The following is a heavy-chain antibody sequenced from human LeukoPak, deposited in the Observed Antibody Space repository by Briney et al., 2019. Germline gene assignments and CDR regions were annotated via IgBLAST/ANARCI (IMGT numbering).Heavy chain of an antibody. D-gene: IGHD6-13*01. J-gene: IGHJ4*02. CDR3: ARGGIAEVGQLGF. V-gene: IGHV3-23*01. Sequence: PGGSLRLSCAASGFTFSSYAMTWVRQAPGKGRERVSSITFSGGATYYADSVKGRFTISRDNSKSTLYLQMSSLRAEDTAVYYCARGGIAEVGQLGFWGQGTLVTVSS. CDR1: GFTFSSYA. CDR2: ITFSGGAT.